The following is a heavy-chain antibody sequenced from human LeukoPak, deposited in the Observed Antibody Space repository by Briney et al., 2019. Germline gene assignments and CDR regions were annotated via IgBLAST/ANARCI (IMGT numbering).Heavy chain of an antibody. J-gene: IGHJ4*02. V-gene: IGHV3-43*02. Sequence: PGGSLRLSCAASGFTFDDYAMHCVRQAPGKGLEWVSLISGDGGSTYYADSVQGRFIISRDNSKNTLYLQMNSLRAEDTAIYYCARDAGSAWPFDYWGRGTLVTVSS. CDR2: ISGDGGST. CDR1: GFTFDDYA. CDR3: ARDAGSAWPFDY. D-gene: IGHD6-25*01.